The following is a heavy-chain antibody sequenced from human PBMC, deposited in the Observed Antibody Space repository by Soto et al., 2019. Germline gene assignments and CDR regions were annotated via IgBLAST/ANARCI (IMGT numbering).Heavy chain of an antibody. CDR1: GFTFSSYA. J-gene: IGHJ4*02. D-gene: IGHD5-18*01. CDR3: VKPDRGYSYGYGFDY. CDR2: ISSNGGST. Sequence: PGGSLRLSCSASGFTFSSYAMHWVRQAPGKGLEYVSAISSNGGSTYYADSVKGRFTISRDNSKNTLYLQMSSLRAEDTAVYYCVKPDRGYSYGYGFDYWGQGTLVTVSS. V-gene: IGHV3-64D*06.